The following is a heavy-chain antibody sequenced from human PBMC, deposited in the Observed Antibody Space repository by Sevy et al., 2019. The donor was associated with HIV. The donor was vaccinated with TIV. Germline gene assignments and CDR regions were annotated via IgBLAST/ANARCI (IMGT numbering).Heavy chain of an antibody. CDR3: ARDSRRVDYYGSGNTDYYYYGMDV. Sequence: SETLSLTCTVSGGSISSYYWSWIRQPPGKGLEWIGYIYYSGSTNYNPSLKSRVTISVDTSKNQFSLKLSSVTAADTAVYYCARDSRRVDYYGSGNTDYYYYGMDVWGQGTTVTVSS. CDR1: GGSISSYY. J-gene: IGHJ6*02. D-gene: IGHD3-10*01. CDR2: IYYSGST. V-gene: IGHV4-59*01.